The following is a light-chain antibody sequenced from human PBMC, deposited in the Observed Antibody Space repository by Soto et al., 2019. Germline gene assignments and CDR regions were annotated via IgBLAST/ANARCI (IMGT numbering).Light chain of an antibody. CDR1: QSISSSY. J-gene: IGKJ1*01. Sequence: EIVLTQSPGTLSLSPGERATLSCRASQSISSSYLAWYQQKPGQAPRLLIYGASKRATGIPDRFSGSGSGTDLTLPISSLESQDLAVYYCQQYGSAPAWTFGHGTKVEIK. CDR2: GAS. V-gene: IGKV3-20*01. CDR3: QQYGSAPAWT.